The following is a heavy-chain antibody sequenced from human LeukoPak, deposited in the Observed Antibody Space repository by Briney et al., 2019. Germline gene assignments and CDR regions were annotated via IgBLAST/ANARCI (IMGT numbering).Heavy chain of an antibody. V-gene: IGHV4-30-2*01. J-gene: IGHJ4*02. D-gene: IGHD4-23*01. CDR1: GGSISSGGYY. CDR2: IYHSGST. Sequence: SETLSLTCTVSGGSISSGGYYWSWIRQPPGKGLEWIGYIYHSGSTYYNPSLKSRVTISVDRSKNQFSLKLSSVTAADTAVYYCARDEGGYSGAAISNWGQGTLVTVSS. CDR3: ARDEGGYSGAAISN.